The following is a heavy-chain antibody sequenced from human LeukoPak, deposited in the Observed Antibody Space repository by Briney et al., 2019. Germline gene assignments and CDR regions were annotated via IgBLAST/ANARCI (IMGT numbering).Heavy chain of an antibody. D-gene: IGHD1-26*01. J-gene: IGHJ4*02. V-gene: IGHV3-7*01. CDR2: IKEDGTEK. Sequence: GGSLRLSCRTSGFNFINYWMSRVRQGPGTGLEWVAHIKEDGTEKYYADSVKGRFTIARDDATNSLYLQMNSLRAEDTALYYCVRAGWELDYWGQGTPVTVSS. CDR3: VRAGWELDY. CDR1: GFNFINYW.